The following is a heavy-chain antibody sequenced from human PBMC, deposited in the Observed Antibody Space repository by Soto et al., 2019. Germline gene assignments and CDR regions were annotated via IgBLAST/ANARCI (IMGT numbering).Heavy chain of an antibody. CDR3: AKAPFRRPYYFYGMDV. J-gene: IGHJ6*02. V-gene: IGHV3-30*18. Sequence: LRLSCVASGFTFSDVAMHWVRQGPGKGLEWLAVISEDAETDFHADSVKRRFTVSRDNFKETLYLQMNSLPTDDSGVYFCAKAPFRRPYYFYGMDVWGQGTTVTVSS. D-gene: IGHD3-10*01. CDR2: ISEDAETD. CDR1: GFTFSDVA.